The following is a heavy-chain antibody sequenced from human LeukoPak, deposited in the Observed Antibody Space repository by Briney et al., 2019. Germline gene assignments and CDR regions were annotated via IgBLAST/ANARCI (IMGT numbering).Heavy chain of an antibody. CDR3: AELGITMIGGV. CDR2: TSRSSSVI. Sequence: GGSLRLSCAASGFTFSSYSVNWVRQVPGKGLECVSYTSRSSSVIYYADSVKGRFTISRDNAKNSLYLQMNSLRAEDTAVYYCAELGITMIGGVWGKGTTVTISS. V-gene: IGHV3-48*01. CDR1: GFTFSSYS. J-gene: IGHJ6*04. D-gene: IGHD3-10*02.